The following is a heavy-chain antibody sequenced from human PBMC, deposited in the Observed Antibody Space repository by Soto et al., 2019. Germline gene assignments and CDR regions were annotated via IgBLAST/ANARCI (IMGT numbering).Heavy chain of an antibody. CDR3: ARGSTYYDFWSGYASDLDY. D-gene: IGHD3-3*01. CDR1: GYTFTSYA. Sequence: ASVKVSCKASGYTFTSYAMHWVRQAPGQRLEWMGWINAGNGNTKYSQKLQGRVTITRDTSASTAYMELSSLRSEDTAVYYCARGSTYYDFWSGYASDLDYWGQGTLVTVSS. V-gene: IGHV1-3*01. CDR2: INAGNGNT. J-gene: IGHJ4*02.